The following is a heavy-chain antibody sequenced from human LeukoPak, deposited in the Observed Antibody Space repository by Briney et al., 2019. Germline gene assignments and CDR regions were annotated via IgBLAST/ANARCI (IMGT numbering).Heavy chain of an antibody. Sequence: SETLSLTCAVYGGSFSGYYWSWIRQPPGKGVEWIGEINHSGSTNYNPSLKSRVTISVDTSKNQFSLKLSSVTAADTAVYYCANSSGYYRFDYWGQGTLVTVSS. V-gene: IGHV4-34*01. CDR2: INHSGST. CDR1: GGSFSGYY. J-gene: IGHJ4*02. D-gene: IGHD3-22*01. CDR3: ANSSGYYRFDY.